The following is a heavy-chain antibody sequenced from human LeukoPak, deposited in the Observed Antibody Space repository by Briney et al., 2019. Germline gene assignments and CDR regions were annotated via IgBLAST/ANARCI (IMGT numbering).Heavy chain of an antibody. Sequence: SETLSLTCTVSGGSISSYYWSWIRQPAGKGLEWIGRIYTSGTTNYNPSLKSRVTMSVDTSKNQFSLNLTSVTAADSAVYYCARGDGSGRPLDYWGQGTLVTVSS. CDR3: ARGDGSGRPLDY. CDR1: GGSISSYY. D-gene: IGHD5-24*01. CDR2: IYTSGTT. V-gene: IGHV4-4*07. J-gene: IGHJ4*02.